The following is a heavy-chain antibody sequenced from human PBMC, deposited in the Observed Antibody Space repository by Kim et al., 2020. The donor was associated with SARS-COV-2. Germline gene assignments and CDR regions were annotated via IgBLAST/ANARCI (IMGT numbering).Heavy chain of an antibody. D-gene: IGHD1-26*01. CDR2: FVPNFGAA. V-gene: IGHV1-69*13. Sequence: SVKVSCKASGGTFSSFAISWVRQAPGQGLEWMGGFVPNFGAANYAQKFQGRVTITADESTTTAYMELSSLRSEDTAVYYCASLPVLGDYYYNGMDVWGQGTTVTVSS. J-gene: IGHJ6*02. CDR3: ASLPVLGDYYYNGMDV. CDR1: GGTFSSFA.